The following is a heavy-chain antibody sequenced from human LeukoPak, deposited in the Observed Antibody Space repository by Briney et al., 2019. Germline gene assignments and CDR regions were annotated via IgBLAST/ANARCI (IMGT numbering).Heavy chain of an antibody. Sequence: SETLSLTCTVSGYSISSGYYWGWIRQPPGKGLEWIGSIYHSGSTYYNPSLKSRVTISVETSKNQFSLKLSSVTAADTAVYYCARDQSLGYCSGGSCYSWGTSRTRKFDPWGQGTLVTVSS. D-gene: IGHD2-15*01. J-gene: IGHJ5*02. CDR3: ARDQSLGYCSGGSCYSWGTSRTRKFDP. V-gene: IGHV4-38-2*02. CDR1: GYSISSGYY. CDR2: IYHSGST.